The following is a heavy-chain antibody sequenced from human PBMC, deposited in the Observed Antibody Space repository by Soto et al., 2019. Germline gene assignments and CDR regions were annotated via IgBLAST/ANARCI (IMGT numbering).Heavy chain of an antibody. CDR1: GFSLSTSGVG. J-gene: IGHJ5*02. V-gene: IGHV2-5*02. CDR2: IYWDDNK. Sequence: QITLKESGPTLVKPTQTLTLTCTFSGFSLSTSGVGVGWIRQPPGKALEWLAPIYWDDNKRYSPSLKTRLTITKDTSKNQVVLTMTNMDPVDTATYYCAHRIVTNNWFDPWGQGTLVTVSS. CDR3: AHRIVTNNWFDP. D-gene: IGHD3-22*01.